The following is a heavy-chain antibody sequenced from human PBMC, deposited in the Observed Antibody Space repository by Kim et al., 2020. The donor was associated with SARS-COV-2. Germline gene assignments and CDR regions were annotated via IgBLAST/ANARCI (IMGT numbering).Heavy chain of an antibody. CDR2: VNAANDQT. CDR1: GYTFKTYP. J-gene: IGHJ4*02. V-gene: IGHV1-3*01. D-gene: IGHD4-4*01. Sequence: ASVKVSCKASGYTFKTYPIHWLRQAPGQTLEWMGWVNAANDQTKYSQKFQGRITISRDTSANTAYMELRSLTTKDTAFYYCVRDMNPTAYVYWCQRTTVT. CDR3: VRDMNPTAYVY.